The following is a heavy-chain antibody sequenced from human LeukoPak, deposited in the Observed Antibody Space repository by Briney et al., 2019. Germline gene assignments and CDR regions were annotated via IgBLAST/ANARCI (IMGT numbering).Heavy chain of an antibody. V-gene: IGHV3-74*01. CDR1: GFTFSTYW. CDR3: ARVGGGYSIDY. D-gene: IGHD2-15*01. J-gene: IGHJ4*02. Sequence: GGCRRLSCAASGFTFSTYWMQWVRQAPGKGLVWVSRINTDGSGTTYADSVKGRFTISRDNAKNTLSLQMNSLRADDTAVFYCARVGGGYSIDYWGQGTLVTVSS. CDR2: INTDGSGT.